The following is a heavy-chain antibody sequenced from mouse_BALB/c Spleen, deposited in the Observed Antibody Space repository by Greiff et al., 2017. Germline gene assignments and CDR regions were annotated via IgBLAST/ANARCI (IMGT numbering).Heavy chain of an antibody. J-gene: IGHJ3*01. D-gene: IGHD2-14*01. CDR3: ARSDYRYDVGFAY. CDR2: ISSGSSTI. Sequence: EVKLVESGGGLVQPGGSRKLSCAASGFTFSSFGMHWVRQAPEKGLEWVAYISSGSSTIYYADTVKGRFTISRDNPKNTLFLQMTSLRSEDTAMYYCARSDYRYDVGFAYWGQGTLVTVSA. CDR1: GFTFSSFG. V-gene: IGHV5-17*02.